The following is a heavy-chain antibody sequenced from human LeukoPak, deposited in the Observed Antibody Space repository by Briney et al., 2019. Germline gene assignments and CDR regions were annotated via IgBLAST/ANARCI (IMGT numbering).Heavy chain of an antibody. CDR3: ARERLSKEFDY. CDR2: VYYSGTT. J-gene: IGHJ4*02. CDR1: GDPINNYY. V-gene: IGHV4-59*01. Sequence: SETLSLTCTVSGDPINNYYWSWIRQPPGKGLEWIGYVYYSGTTDYNPSLKSRVTISVDRSKNQFSLKLSSVTAADTAVYFCARERLSKEFDYWGQGTLVTVSS.